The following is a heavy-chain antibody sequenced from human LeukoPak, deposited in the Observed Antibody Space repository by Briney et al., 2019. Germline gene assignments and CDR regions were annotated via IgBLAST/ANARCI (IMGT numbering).Heavy chain of an antibody. Sequence: SETLSLTCTVSGGSISSYYWSWIRQPPGKGLEWIGEINHSGSTNYNPSLKSRVTISVDTSKNQFSLKLSSVTAADTAVYYCARRKRGYSYGLVPNPHWYFDLWGRGTLVTVSS. CDR1: GGSISSYY. CDR2: INHSGST. D-gene: IGHD5-18*01. J-gene: IGHJ2*01. V-gene: IGHV4-34*01. CDR3: ARRKRGYSYGLVPNPHWYFDL.